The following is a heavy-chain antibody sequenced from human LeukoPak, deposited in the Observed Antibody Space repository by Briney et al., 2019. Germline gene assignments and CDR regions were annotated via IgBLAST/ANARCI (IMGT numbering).Heavy chain of an antibody. Sequence: PGGSLRLSCEASGFTFSSYWMRWVRQAPGKGLELVANIKQDGSEKYYVDSVQGRFTISRDNAKNSLHLQMNSLRVEDTAVYYCARRIVGPTSGGDYWGQGTPVTVSS. CDR1: GFTFSSYW. J-gene: IGHJ4*02. V-gene: IGHV3-7*01. D-gene: IGHD1-26*01. CDR2: IKQDGSEK. CDR3: ARRIVGPTSGGDY.